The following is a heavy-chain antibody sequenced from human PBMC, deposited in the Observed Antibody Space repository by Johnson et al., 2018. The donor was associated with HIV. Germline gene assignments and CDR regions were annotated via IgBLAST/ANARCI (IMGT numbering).Heavy chain of an antibody. J-gene: IGHJ3*02. D-gene: IGHD6-6*01. CDR1: GFSFSNFG. Sequence: QMQLVESGGGVVQPGRSLRLSCAASGFSFSNFGMHWVRQAPGKGLEWVALIWYDGSDKYYADSVKGRFTVSRDNSKNTLYLQMNSLRAEDTALYYCANGGIAARPGAFDIWGQGTMVTVSS. CDR3: ANGGIAARPGAFDI. CDR2: IWYDGSDK. V-gene: IGHV3-33*06.